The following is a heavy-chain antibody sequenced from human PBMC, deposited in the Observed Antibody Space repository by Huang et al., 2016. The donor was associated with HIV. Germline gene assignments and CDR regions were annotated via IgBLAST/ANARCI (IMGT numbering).Heavy chain of an antibody. CDR2: IYYRGTT. J-gene: IGHJ4*02. CDR1: GGSIRSDNYY. CDR3: ARLPGSITMIRGVITDPY. Sequence: QLQLQESGPGLVKPSETLSLTCTVSGGSIRSDNYYWGWISQPPGKGLEWLGSIYYRGTTDYNPSRKRRVTITVDTSKNHFSLRMRSVTAADTAVYYCARLPGSITMIRGVITDPYWGQGTLVTVSS. D-gene: IGHD3-10*01. V-gene: IGHV4-39*02.